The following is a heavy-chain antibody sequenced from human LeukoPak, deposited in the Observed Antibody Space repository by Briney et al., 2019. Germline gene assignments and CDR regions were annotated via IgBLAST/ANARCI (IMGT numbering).Heavy chain of an antibody. CDR3: AREGGSPPGYYYYYMDV. Sequence: GGSLRLSCAASGFTFSSYSMNWVRQAPGKGLEWVSSISSSSSYIYYADSVKGRFTISRDNAKNSLYLQMNSLRAEDTAVYYCAREGGSPPGYYYYYMDVWGQGTLVTVSS. CDR1: GFTFSSYS. J-gene: IGHJ6*03. V-gene: IGHV3-21*01. CDR2: ISSSSSYI.